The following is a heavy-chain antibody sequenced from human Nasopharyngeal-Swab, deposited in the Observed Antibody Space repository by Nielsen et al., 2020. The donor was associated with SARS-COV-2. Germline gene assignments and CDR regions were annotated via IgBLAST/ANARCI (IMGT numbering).Heavy chain of an antibody. D-gene: IGHD6-13*01. V-gene: IGHV3-23*01. CDR1: GFTFSSYA. CDR3: AKEVAAAIGEYYFDY. J-gene: IGHJ4*02. Sequence: LKISCAASGFTFSSYAMSWVRQAPGKGLEWVSAISGSGGRTYYADSVKGRFTISRDHSKNTLYLQMNSLRAEDTAVYYCAKEVAAAIGEYYFDYWGQGTLVTVSS. CDR2: ISGSGGRT.